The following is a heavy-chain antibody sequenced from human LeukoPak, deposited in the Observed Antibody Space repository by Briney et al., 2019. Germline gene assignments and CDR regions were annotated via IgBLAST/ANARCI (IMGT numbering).Heavy chain of an antibody. CDR2: FVPEAGEV. CDR1: GHTLTALS. V-gene: IGHV1-24*01. J-gene: IGHJ4*02. D-gene: IGHD3-16*01. CDR3: ATDATKGLGFDY. Sequence: ASVKVSCKVSGHTLTALSMHWVRQARGKGLEWMGGFVPEAGEVVYAQRFQGRVPMTEDTATDTAYMELSRLRSEDTAIYYCATDATKGLGFDYWGQGTLVTVSS.